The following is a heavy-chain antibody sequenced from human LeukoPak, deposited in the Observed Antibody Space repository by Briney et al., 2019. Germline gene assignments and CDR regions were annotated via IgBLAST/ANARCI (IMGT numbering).Heavy chain of an antibody. CDR3: ARSGSGYDFEY. CDR2: IYTAGDT. J-gene: IGHJ4*02. V-gene: IGHV4-4*07. Sequence: SETLSLTCTVSGGSISSYYWSWIRQPAGKELEWIGRIYTAGDTVYNPSLKSRVTLSVDTSKNQFSLNLISMTAADTAVYYCARSGSGYDFEYWGQGTLVTVSS. D-gene: IGHD3-22*01. CDR1: GGSISSYY.